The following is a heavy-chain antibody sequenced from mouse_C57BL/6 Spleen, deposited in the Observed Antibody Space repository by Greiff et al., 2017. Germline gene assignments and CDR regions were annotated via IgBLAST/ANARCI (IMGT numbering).Heavy chain of an antibody. CDR3: ARFMITTAMDY. J-gene: IGHJ4*01. CDR2: INPNTGGT. V-gene: IGHV1-26*01. CDR1: GYTFTDYY. Sequence: EVQLQQSGPELVKPGASVKISCKASGYTFTDYYMNWVKQSHGKSLEWIGDINPNTGGTSYNQKFKGKATLTVDKSSSTAYMELRSLTSEDSAVYYCARFMITTAMDYWGQGTSVTVSS. D-gene: IGHD2-4*01.